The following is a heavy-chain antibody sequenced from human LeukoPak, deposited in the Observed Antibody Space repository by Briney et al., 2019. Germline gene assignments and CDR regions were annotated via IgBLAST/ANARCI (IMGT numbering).Heavy chain of an antibody. CDR1: GFIFSDYT. V-gene: IGHV3-21*01. Sequence: GGSLRLSCAASGFIFSDYTINWVRQAPGKGLEWVSSISRRTSYTYYDDSVKGRFTISRDNAKNSLYLQMSSLRVEDTAVYYCASWAGNTQSDSWSGSFDYWGQGTLVTVSS. J-gene: IGHJ4*02. CDR3: ASWAGNTQSDSWSGSFDY. D-gene: IGHD3-3*01. CDR2: ISRRTSYT.